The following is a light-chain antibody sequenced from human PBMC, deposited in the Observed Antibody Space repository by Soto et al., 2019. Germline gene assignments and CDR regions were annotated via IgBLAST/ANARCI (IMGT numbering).Light chain of an antibody. Sequence: QSVLTQPPSVSGAPGQRVTISCTGNSSNIGAGYDVHWYQQLPGKAPKLLIFGNSHRPSGVPDRFFGSKSGTSASLAITGLQAEDEADYYCQTWGTGIQVFGGGTKVTVL. J-gene: IGLJ3*02. CDR1: SSNIGAGYD. V-gene: IGLV1-40*01. CDR3: QTWGTGIQV. CDR2: GNS.